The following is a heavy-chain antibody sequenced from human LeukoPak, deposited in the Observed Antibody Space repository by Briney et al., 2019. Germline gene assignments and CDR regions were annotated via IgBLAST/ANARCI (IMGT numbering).Heavy chain of an antibody. J-gene: IGHJ4*02. CDR1: GFTFSSYS. V-gene: IGHV3-21*01. CDR2: ISRSSSYI. CDR3: ARDSGGGLGFWSGYFDY. Sequence: NPGGSLRLSCAASGFTFSSYSMNWVRQAPGKGLEWVSSISRSSSYINYADSVKGRFTISRDNAKNSLYLQMNSLRAEDTAVYYCARDSGGGLGFWSGYFDYWGQGTLVTVSS. D-gene: IGHD3-3*01.